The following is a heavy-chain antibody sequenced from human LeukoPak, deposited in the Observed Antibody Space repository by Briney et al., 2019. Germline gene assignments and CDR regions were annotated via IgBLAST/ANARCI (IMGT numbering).Heavy chain of an antibody. J-gene: IGHJ4*02. CDR1: GGSFSGYY. CDR2: INHSGST. CDR3: ARVRDFVVVPAAMRSLIDY. Sequence: SETLSLTCAVYGGSFSGYYWSWIRQPPGKGLEWIGEINHSGSTNYNPYLKSRVTISVDTSKNQFSLKLSSVTAADTAVYYCARVRDFVVVPAAMRSLIDYWGQGTLVTVSS. V-gene: IGHV4-34*01. D-gene: IGHD2-2*01.